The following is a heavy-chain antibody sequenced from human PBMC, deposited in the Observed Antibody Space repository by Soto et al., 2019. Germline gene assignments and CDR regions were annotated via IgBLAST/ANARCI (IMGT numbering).Heavy chain of an antibody. CDR2: VTANGGST. V-gene: IGHV3-23*01. D-gene: IGHD2-21*02. CDR3: ASLGVGDWANYYYYYGMDV. Sequence: PGGSLRLSCAASGFSFSEYYMTWVRQAPGKGLEWVSAVTANGGSTYSADSVKGRFTISRDNSKNTLFLQMNSLRAEDTAVYYCASLGVGDWANYYYYYGMDVWGQGTTVTVSS. CDR1: GFSFSEYY. J-gene: IGHJ6*02.